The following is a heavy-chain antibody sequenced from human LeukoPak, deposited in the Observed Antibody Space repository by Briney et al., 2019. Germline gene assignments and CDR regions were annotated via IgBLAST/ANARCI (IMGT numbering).Heavy chain of an antibody. V-gene: IGHV3-9*01. CDR1: GFTFDDYA. CDR3: ARESPIAAAGDYYYYYYGMDV. D-gene: IGHD6-13*01. J-gene: IGHJ6*02. Sequence: GGSLRLSCAASGFTFDDYAMHWVRQAPGKGLEWVSGISWNSGSIGYADSVKGRFTISRDNAKNSLYLQMNSLRDEDTAVYYCARESPIAAAGDYYYYYYGMDVWGQGTTVTVSS. CDR2: ISWNSGSI.